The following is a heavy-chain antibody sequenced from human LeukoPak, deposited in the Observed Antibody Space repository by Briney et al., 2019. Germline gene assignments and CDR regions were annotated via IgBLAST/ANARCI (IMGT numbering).Heavy chain of an antibody. CDR3: ARTYYDFWSGYSDYYYMDV. D-gene: IGHD3-3*01. CDR2: IYTSGST. CDR1: GGSISSYY. J-gene: IGHJ6*03. V-gene: IGHV4-4*07. Sequence: PSETLSLTCTVSGGSISSYYWSWIRQPAGKGLEWIGRIYTSGSTNYNPSLKSRVTMSVDTSKNQFSLKLSSVTAADTAVFYCARTYYDFWSGYSDYYYMDVWGKGTTVTVSS.